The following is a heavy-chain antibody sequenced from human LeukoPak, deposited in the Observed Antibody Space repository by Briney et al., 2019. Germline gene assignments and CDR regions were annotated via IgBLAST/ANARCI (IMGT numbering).Heavy chain of an antibody. CDR2: INHSGST. D-gene: IGHD6-6*01. V-gene: IGHV4-34*01. J-gene: IGHJ5*02. CDR3: ARVLTSSSSVFGWFDP. Sequence: SETLSLTCAVYGGSFSGYYWSWIRQPPGKGLEWIGEINHSGSTNYNPSLKSRVTISVDTSKNQFSLKLSSVTAADTAVYYCARVLTSSSSVFGWFDPWGQGTLVTVSS. CDR1: GGSFSGYY.